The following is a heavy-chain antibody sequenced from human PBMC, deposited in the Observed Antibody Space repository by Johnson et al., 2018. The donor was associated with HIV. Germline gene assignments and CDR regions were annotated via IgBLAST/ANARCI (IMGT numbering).Heavy chain of an antibody. Sequence: QVQLVESGGGLVQPEGSLRLSCAASGFTFSDHYMSWIRQAPEKGLEWVSYISGSGDTIYYADSVKGRFTISRDSAKNSLYLQMNSLRDEDTAVYFCARGGGWKGSFDIWGQGTMVTVSS. CDR1: GFTFSDHY. V-gene: IGHV3-11*04. CDR2: ISGSGDTI. J-gene: IGHJ3*02. CDR3: ARGGGWKGSFDI. D-gene: IGHD1-1*01.